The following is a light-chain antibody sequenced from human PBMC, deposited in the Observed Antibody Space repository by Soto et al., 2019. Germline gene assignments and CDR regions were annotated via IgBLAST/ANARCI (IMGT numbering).Light chain of an antibody. J-gene: IGKJ5*01. CDR3: QQLNTLPFT. V-gene: IGKV1-9*01. Sequence: DIQLTQSPSLLSASVGERVTITCRASHDISTYLAWYQQKPGKAPKLMIYEASTLQSGVPSRFSGSGSGTEFTLTISGLLPEDFATYHCQQLNTLPFTFGQGTRRENK. CDR2: EAS. CDR1: HDISTY.